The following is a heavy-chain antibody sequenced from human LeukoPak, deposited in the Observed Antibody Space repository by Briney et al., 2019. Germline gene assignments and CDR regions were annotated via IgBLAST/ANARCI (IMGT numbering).Heavy chain of an antibody. D-gene: IGHD4-11*01. CDR3: ARNDRNYYTVTTDYYYMDV. V-gene: IGHV1-69*05. J-gene: IGHJ6*03. CDR2: IIPIFGTA. CDR1: GGTFSSYA. Sequence: VASVKVSCKASGGTFSSYAISWVRQAPGQGLEWMGGIIPIFGTANYAQKFQGRVTITTDESTSTAYMELSSLRSEDTAVYYCARNDRNYYTVTTDYYYMDVWGKGTTVTVSS.